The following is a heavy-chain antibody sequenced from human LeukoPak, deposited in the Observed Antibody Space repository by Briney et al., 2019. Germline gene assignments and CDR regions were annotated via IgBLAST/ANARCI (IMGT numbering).Heavy chain of an antibody. CDR2: IIPIFGTA. CDR3: ASYPYQLLYGNWFDP. D-gene: IGHD2-2*02. J-gene: IGHJ5*02. CDR1: GGTFSSYA. Sequence: SVKVSCKASGGTFSSYAISWVRQAPGQGLEWMGGIIPIFGTANYAQKFQGRVTITTDESMSTAYMELSSLRSEDTAVYYCASYPYQLLYGNWFDPWGQGTLVTVSS. V-gene: IGHV1-69*05.